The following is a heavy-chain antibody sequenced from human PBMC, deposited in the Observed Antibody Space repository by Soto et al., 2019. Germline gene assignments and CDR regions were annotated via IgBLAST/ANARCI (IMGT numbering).Heavy chain of an antibody. CDR3: ARDPPGFHSAFDF. Sequence: SQTLSLTCAISGDSVSSNGAAWNWIRQSPSRGLEWLGRTYYRSRWYSDYAPSVKSRITVNPDTSQNQFALQRSSVTPEDAAIYYRARDPPGFHSAFDFWGQGTLVTVSS. CDR1: GDSVSSNGAA. D-gene: IGHD4-4*01. J-gene: IGHJ4*02. V-gene: IGHV6-1*01. CDR2: TYYRSRWYS.